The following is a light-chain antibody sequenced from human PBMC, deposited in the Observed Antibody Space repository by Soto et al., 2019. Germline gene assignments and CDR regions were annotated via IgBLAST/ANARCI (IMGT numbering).Light chain of an antibody. CDR1: QSISGW. J-gene: IGKJ1*01. CDR3: QQYNSFST. Sequence: DIQMTQSPPTLSASVGDRVTITCRASQSISGWLAWYQQKPGKAPKLLIYDASRLESGVPSRFSGSGSGTDFTLTITSLQPDDFATYYCQQYNSFSTFGQGTKVEIK. V-gene: IGKV1-5*01. CDR2: DAS.